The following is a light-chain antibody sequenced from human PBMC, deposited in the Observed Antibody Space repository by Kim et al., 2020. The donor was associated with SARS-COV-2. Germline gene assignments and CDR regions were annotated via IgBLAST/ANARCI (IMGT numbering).Light chain of an antibody. CDR3: QQYGSSPLT. CDR1: QSVSSSY. CDR2: GAS. J-gene: IGKJ4*01. Sequence: SPGGRATPSCRASQSVSSSYLAWYQQKPGQAPRLLIYGASSRATGIPDRFSGSGSGTDFTLTISRLEPEDFAVYYCQQYGSSPLTFGGGTKVDIK. V-gene: IGKV3-20*01.